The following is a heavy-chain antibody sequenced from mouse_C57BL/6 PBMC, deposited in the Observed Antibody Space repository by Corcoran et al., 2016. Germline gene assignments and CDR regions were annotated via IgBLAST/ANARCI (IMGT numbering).Heavy chain of an antibody. J-gene: IGHJ4*01. V-gene: IGHV9-3*01. CDR3: ARGRDYAMDY. CDR1: GYTFTTYG. CDR2: INTYSGVP. Sequence: QIQLVQSGPELKKPGETVKISCKASGYTFTTYGMSWVKQAPGKGLKWMGWINTYSGVPTYADDFKGRFAFSLETSASTAYLQINNLKNEDTATYFCARGRDYAMDYWGQGTSFTVSS.